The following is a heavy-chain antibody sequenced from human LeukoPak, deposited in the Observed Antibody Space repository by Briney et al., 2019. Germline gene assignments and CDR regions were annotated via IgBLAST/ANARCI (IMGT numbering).Heavy chain of an antibody. CDR2: IYYSGST. CDR1: GGSISSSSYY. D-gene: IGHD3-10*01. CDR3: ASNSFDYYGSGSYSVDY. J-gene: IGHJ4*02. V-gene: IGHV4-39*01. Sequence: RPSETLSLTCTVSGGSISSSSYYWGWIRQPPGKGLEWIANIYYSGSTYFNPSLKSRVTISIDTSKNQFSLKLTSVTAADTAVYYCASNSFDYYGSGSYSVDYWGQGTLVTVSS.